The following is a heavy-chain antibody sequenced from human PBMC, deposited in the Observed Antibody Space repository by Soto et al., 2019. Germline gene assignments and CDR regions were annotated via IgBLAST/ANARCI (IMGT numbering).Heavy chain of an antibody. Sequence: QVQLVQSGSEVKKPGASVKVSCKASGYRFISYGLSWVRQAPGQGLEWMGWIRPDNGNTNYAQKLQGRVTMTTETSTSTAYMELRSLRSDDTAIYWCAREGSGGGGMDVWGQGTTVTVSS. D-gene: IGHD1-26*01. CDR2: IRPDNGNT. V-gene: IGHV1-18*01. CDR1: GYRFISYG. J-gene: IGHJ6*02. CDR3: AREGSGGGGMDV.